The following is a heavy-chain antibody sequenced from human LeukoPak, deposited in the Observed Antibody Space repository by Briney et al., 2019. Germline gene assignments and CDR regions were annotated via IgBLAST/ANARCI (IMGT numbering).Heavy chain of an antibody. CDR3: ARRATQPWVPGFYYYYYYYMDV. CDR1: GGSISSSSYY. V-gene: IGHV4-39*07. J-gene: IGHJ6*03. CDR2: IYYSGST. Sequence: PSETLSLTCTVSGGSISSSSYYCGWIRQPPGKGLEWIGCIYYSGSTYYNPSLKSRVTISVDTSKNQFSLKLSSVTAADTAVYYCARRATQPWVPGFYYYYYYYMDVWGKGTTVTVSS. D-gene: IGHD1-1*01.